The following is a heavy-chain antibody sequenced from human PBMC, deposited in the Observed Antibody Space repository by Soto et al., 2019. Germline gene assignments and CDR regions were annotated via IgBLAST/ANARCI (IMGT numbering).Heavy chain of an antibody. V-gene: IGHV4-4*02. CDR1: GGTIRSPDW. CDR2: IFQSGST. D-gene: IGHD6-19*01. CDR3: ARGRGRYSSGWSWFDP. J-gene: IGHJ5*02. Sequence: PSESQSLTCGVSGGTIRSPDWWTWVRQPPGKGLEWIGEIFQSGSTNYTPSLESRVAISVDKSKNQFSLTLTSVTAADTAVYFCARGRGRYSSGWSWFDPWGPGILVT.